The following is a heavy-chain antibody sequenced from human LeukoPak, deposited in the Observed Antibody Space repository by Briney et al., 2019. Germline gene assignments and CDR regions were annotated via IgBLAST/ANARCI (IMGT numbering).Heavy chain of an antibody. CDR2: ITASGGST. CDR1: GFTFNDYA. Sequence: GGSLRLSCAASGFTFNDYAMAWVRHTPGKGLEWVSSITASGGSTYNADSVEGRFTISRDNSKDTLYLQMNSLRAEDTAVYYCAKVSRSSGLDWGQGTRVTVSS. J-gene: IGHJ4*02. CDR3: AKVSRSSGLD. D-gene: IGHD6-19*01. V-gene: IGHV3-23*01.